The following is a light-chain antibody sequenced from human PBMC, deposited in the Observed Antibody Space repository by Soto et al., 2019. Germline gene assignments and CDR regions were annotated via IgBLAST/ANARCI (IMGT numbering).Light chain of an antibody. CDR3: QQSYSAPQTFGTPQT. CDR2: AAS. Sequence: DIPMTQSPSSLSAFVGDRVTITCRASQSMSRYLNWYQQKPGKAPKLLIYAASSLQSGVPSRFSGSGSWTDFILTISGLQPDDFATYYCQQSYSAPQTFGTPQTFGPGTKVHIK. V-gene: IGKV1-39*01. J-gene: IGKJ3*01. CDR1: QSMSRY.